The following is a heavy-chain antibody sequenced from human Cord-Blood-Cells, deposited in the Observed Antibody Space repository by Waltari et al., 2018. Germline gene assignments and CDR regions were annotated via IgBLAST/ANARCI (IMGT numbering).Heavy chain of an antibody. J-gene: IGHJ4*02. CDR1: GGPISSSSYY. Sequence: QLQLQESGPGLVKPSETLSLPCTVSGGPISSSSYYWGWIRPPPGKGLECIGSIYYSGSTYYNPSLKSRVTISVDTSKNQFSLKLSSVTAADTAVYYCARHRDIVVVPAAFDYWGQGTLVTVSS. D-gene: IGHD2-2*01. CDR3: ARHRDIVVVPAAFDY. V-gene: IGHV4-39*01. CDR2: IYYSGST.